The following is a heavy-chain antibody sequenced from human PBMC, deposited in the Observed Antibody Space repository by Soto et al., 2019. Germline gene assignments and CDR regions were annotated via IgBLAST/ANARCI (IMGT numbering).Heavy chain of an antibody. CDR2: IKIKTDGGTT. Sequence: PGGSLRLSCAASGFTFETAWMSWVRQAPGKGLEWVGRIKIKTDGGTTDYAAPVKGRFTISRDDSKTTLYLQMNSLKTEDTAVYYCTTDCSGGSCYPGAYYYYYGMDVWGQGTTVTVS. CDR3: TTDCSGGSCYPGAYYYYYGMDV. CDR1: GFTFETAW. V-gene: IGHV3-15*01. J-gene: IGHJ6*02. D-gene: IGHD2-15*01.